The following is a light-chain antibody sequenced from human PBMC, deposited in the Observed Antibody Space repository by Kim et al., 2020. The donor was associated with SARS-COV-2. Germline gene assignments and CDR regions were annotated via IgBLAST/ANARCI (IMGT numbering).Light chain of an antibody. CDR2: GAS. Sequence: DIQMTQSPSSGSASVGDRVTITCRASQDINTRLAWYQQRPGMVPKLLIDGASSLQSGVPSRFSGSGSGTDFTLTIWSLQPEDFATYYCQQANNFPLTFGQGTKVDIK. J-gene: IGKJ1*01. V-gene: IGKV1-12*01. CDR1: QDINTR. CDR3: QQANNFPLT.